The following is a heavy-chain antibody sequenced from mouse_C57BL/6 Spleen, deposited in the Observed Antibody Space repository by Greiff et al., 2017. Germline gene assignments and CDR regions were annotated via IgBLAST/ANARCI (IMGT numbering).Heavy chain of an antibody. CDR3: AKRETTVGYFDV. J-gene: IGHJ1*03. Sequence: QVQLKESGAELVKPGASVKMSCKASGYTFTTYPIEWMKQNHGKSLEWIGNFHPYNDDTKYNEKFKGKATLTVEKSSSTVYLELSRLTSDDSAVYYCAKRETTVGYFDVWGTGTTVTVSS. V-gene: IGHV1-47*01. CDR2: FHPYNDDT. D-gene: IGHD1-1*01. CDR1: GYTFTTYP.